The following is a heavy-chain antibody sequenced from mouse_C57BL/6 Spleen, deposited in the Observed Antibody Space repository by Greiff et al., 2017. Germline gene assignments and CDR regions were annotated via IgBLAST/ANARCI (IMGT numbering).Heavy chain of an antibody. CDR3: TRRHYYGSSDGPFAD. D-gene: IGHD1-1*01. J-gene: IGHJ3*01. Sequence: QVQLLQPGAELVRPGASVTLSCKASGYTFTDYDMHWVKQTPVHGLEWIGAIDPETGGTSYNQKFKGKAILSADKSSSTPYMELRSLTSEDSAVYYCTRRHYYGSSDGPFADWGQGTLVTVSA. CDR2: IDPETGGT. V-gene: IGHV1-15*01. CDR1: GYTFTDYD.